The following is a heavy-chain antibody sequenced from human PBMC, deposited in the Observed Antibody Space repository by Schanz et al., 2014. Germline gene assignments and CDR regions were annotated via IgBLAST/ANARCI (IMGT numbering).Heavy chain of an antibody. J-gene: IGHJ4*02. D-gene: IGHD3-10*01. CDR3: ARGGFGEVSYFDY. CDR1: GFTFSSYW. V-gene: IGHV3-74*02. CDR2: INSVGSNT. Sequence: VQLVESGGGVVQPGRSLRLSCAASGFTFSSYWMHWVRQDPGKGLVWVARINSVGSNTDYADSVTGRFTISRDNAKNTLYLQMNSLRPEDTAVYYCARGGFGEVSYFDYWGQGTLVTVSS.